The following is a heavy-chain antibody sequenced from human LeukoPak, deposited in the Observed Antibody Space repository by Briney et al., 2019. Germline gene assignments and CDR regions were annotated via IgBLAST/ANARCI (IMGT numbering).Heavy chain of an antibody. V-gene: IGHV3-48*01. Sequence: GGSLRLSCAASGFAFSIYSMNWVRQAPGKGPEWVSYISGSSSAIYYADSVKGRFIISRDNAKNSLYLQMTSLRAEDTAVYYCAREGRVVRGSYDDWFDPWGQGTLVTVSS. CDR2: ISGSSSAI. CDR3: AREGRVVRGSYDDWFDP. CDR1: GFAFSIYS. D-gene: IGHD1-26*01. J-gene: IGHJ5*02.